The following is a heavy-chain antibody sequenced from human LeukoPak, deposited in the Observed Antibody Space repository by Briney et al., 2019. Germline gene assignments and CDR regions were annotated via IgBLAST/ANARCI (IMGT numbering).Heavy chain of an antibody. Sequence: SETLSLTCTVSGGSISSYYWSWIRQPAGKGLEWIGRIYTSGSTNYNPSLKSRVTMSVDTSKNQFSLKLSSVTAADTAVYYCATRLGYCSGGSCYGRYWYFDLWGRGTLVTVSS. D-gene: IGHD2-15*01. CDR2: IYTSGST. CDR1: GGSISSYY. CDR3: ATRLGYCSGGSCYGRYWYFDL. V-gene: IGHV4-4*07. J-gene: IGHJ2*01.